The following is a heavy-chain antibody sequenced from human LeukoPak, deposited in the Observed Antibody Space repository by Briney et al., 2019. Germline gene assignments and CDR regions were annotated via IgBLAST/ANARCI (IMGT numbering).Heavy chain of an antibody. CDR2: INTDGSST. CDR3: AMGSPDESLDY. J-gene: IGHJ4*02. V-gene: IGHV3-74*01. D-gene: IGHD1-26*01. CDR1: GFTFSSYW. Sequence: PGGSLRLSCAASGFTFSSYWMHWVRQAPGKGLVWVSRINTDGSSTRYADSVKGRFTISRDNAKNTLYLQMNSLRAEDTAVYYCAMGSPDESLDYWGQGILVTVSS.